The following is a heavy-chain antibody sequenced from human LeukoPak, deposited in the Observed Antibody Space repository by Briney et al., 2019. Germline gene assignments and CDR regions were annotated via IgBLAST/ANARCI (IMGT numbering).Heavy chain of an antibody. CDR3: AKGYYYDSSGYSRDYYYYGMAV. J-gene: IGHJ6*02. D-gene: IGHD3-22*01. Sequence: GGSLRLSCAASGFTFSCYAMSWVRQAPGKGLEWVSGISGSGGSTYYADSVKGRFTISRDNSKNTLYLQMDSLRAEDTAEYYCAKGYYYDSSGYSRDYYYYGMAVWGQGTTVTVSS. CDR2: ISGSGGST. CDR1: GFTFSCYA. V-gene: IGHV3-23*01.